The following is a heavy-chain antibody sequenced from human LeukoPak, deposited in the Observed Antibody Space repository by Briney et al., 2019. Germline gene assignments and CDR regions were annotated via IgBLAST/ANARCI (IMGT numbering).Heavy chain of an antibody. CDR2: LNPSGGST. V-gene: IGHV1-46*01. J-gene: IGHJ6*02. CDR3: ERDRGYIDV. CDR1: GYTGTSYY. Sequence: ASVKVSCKASGYTGTSYYMRWVRQAPGQGLEWMGILNPSGGSTSYAQKFQGRGTMTRDTSKSTVYMELSSLRSEDTAVYYCERDRGYIDVWGQGTTVTVSS. D-gene: IGHD3-22*01.